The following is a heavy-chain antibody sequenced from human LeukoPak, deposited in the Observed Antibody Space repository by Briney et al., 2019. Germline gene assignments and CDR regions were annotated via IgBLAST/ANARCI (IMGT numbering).Heavy chain of an antibody. V-gene: IGHV4-59*11. J-gene: IGHJ4*02. D-gene: IGHD3-22*01. CDR1: SGSINNHY. CDR3: ARLKVDSSGYYYPFDY. CDR2: IHDSGST. Sequence: SETLSLTCIVSSGSINNHYWSWIRQSPGKGLEWIGYIHDSGSTNYNPSLKSRVTISIDTSKSQFSLKLSSVTAADTAVYYCARLKVDSSGYYYPFDYWGQGTLVTVSS.